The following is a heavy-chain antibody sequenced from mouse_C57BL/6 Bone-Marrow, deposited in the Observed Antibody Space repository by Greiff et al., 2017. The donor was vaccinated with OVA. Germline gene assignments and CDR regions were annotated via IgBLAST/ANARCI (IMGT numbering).Heavy chain of an antibody. CDR1: EYEFPSHD. Sequence: EVKLMESGGGLVQPGESLKLSCESNEYEFPSHDMSWVRKTPEKRLELVAAINSDGGSTYYPATMERRFIISTDNTNKTLYLQMSSLRSEDTALYYCARQRYGSSYWYFDVWGTGTTVTVSS. D-gene: IGHD1-1*01. CDR3: ARQRYGSSYWYFDV. V-gene: IGHV5-2*01. J-gene: IGHJ1*03. CDR2: INSDGGST.